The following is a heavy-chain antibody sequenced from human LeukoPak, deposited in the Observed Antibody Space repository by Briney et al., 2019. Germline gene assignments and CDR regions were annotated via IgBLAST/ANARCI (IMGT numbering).Heavy chain of an antibody. D-gene: IGHD3-10*01. CDR3: TTEKYYYGSGSYYNPY. CDR2: IKSKTDGGTT. V-gene: IGHV3-15*01. Sequence: PGGSLRLSCAASGFTFSNYAMSWVRQAPGKGLEWVGRIKSKTDGGTTDYAAPVKGRFTISRDDSKNTLYLQMNSLKTEDTAVYYCTTEKYYYGSGSYYNPYWGQGTLVTVSS. CDR1: GFTFSNYA. J-gene: IGHJ4*02.